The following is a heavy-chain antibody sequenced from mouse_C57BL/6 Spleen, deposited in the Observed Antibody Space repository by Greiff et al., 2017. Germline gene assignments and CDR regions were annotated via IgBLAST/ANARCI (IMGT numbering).Heavy chain of an antibody. CDR1: GYTFTSYW. CDR2: IYPGSGST. D-gene: IGHD2-5*01. J-gene: IGHJ3*01. V-gene: IGHV1-55*01. CDR3: ARDGADYSNYEGSLFAY. Sequence: QVQLQQPGAELVKPGASVKMSCKASGYTFTSYWITWVKQRPGQGLEWIGDIYPGSGSTNYNEKFKSKATLTVDTSSSTAFMQLSSLTSEDSAVYYCARDGADYSNYEGSLFAYWGQGTLVTVSA.